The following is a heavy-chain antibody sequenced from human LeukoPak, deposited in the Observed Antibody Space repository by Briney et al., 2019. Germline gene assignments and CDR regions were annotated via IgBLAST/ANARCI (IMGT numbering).Heavy chain of an antibody. V-gene: IGHV4-59*08. CDR2: IYYSGST. CDR3: ARLGRAYDTLTGYYHPPL. CDR1: GGSISSYY. J-gene: IGHJ4*02. Sequence: SETLSLTCTVSGGSISSYYWSWIRQPPGKGLEWNGYIYYSGSTNYNPSLKSRLTISVDTSKNQFSLKLSSVTAADTAVYYCARLGRAYDTLTGYYHPPLWGQRTLVTVSS. D-gene: IGHD3-9*01.